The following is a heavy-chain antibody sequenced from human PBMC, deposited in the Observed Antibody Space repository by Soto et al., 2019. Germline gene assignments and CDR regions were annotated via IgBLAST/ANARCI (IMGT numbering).Heavy chain of an antibody. D-gene: IGHD5-12*01. V-gene: IGHV3-30*18. CDR1: GFTFSSYG. CDR3: AKGRGWLQPHDAFDI. J-gene: IGHJ3*02. CDR2: ISYDGSNK. Sequence: QVQLVESGGGVVQPGRSLRLSCAASGFTFSSYGMHWVRQAPGKGLEWVAVISYDGSNKYYADSVKGRFTISRDNSKNTLYLQMNSLRAEDTAVYYCAKGRGWLQPHDAFDIWGQGTMVTVSS.